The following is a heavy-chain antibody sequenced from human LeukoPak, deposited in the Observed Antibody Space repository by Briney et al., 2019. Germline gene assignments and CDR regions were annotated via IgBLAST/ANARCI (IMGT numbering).Heavy chain of an antibody. V-gene: IGHV4-31*03. J-gene: IGHJ4*02. D-gene: IGHD5-24*01. CDR3: ARGTVRLQLLDY. Sequence: SETLSLTCTVSGGSISSGGYYWSWIRQHPGKGLEWIGYIYYSGSTYYNPSLKSRVTISVDTSKNQFSLKLSSVTAADTAVYYCARGTVRLQLLDYWGQGTLVTVSS. CDR2: IYYSGST. CDR1: GGSISSGGYY.